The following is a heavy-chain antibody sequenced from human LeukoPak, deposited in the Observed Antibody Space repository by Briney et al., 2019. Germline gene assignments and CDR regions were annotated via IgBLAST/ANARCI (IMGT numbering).Heavy chain of an antibody. Sequence: GRTLRLSCVASGFTFDDYAMHWVRQAPGRGLEWVSGISWNSGSIGYADSVKGRFTISRDNAKNSLYLQMNNVRAEDTALYYCAKGNYMDVWGKGTTVTVSS. CDR2: ISWNSGSI. CDR3: AKGNYMDV. V-gene: IGHV3-9*01. CDR1: GFTFDDYA. J-gene: IGHJ6*03.